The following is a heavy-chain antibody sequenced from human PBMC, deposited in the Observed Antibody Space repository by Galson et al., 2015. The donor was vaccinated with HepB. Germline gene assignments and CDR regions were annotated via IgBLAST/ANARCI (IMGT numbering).Heavy chain of an antibody. V-gene: IGHV3-7*01. CDR1: GFSLRSYW. D-gene: IGHD1-20*01. CDR3: AREVFVPDNWNEPDAFDI. Sequence: SLRLSCAASGFSLRSYWMIWVRQAPGKGPEWVANIKQDGSEKYYADSVKGRFTISRDNSKNTLYLQMNSLRAEDTAVYYCAREVFVPDNWNEPDAFDIWGQGTMVTVSS. CDR2: IKQDGSEK. J-gene: IGHJ3*02.